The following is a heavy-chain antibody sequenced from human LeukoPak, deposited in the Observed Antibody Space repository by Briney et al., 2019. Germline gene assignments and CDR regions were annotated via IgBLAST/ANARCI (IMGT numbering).Heavy chain of an antibody. D-gene: IGHD2-8*01. CDR3: VRDIQWRFDP. Sequence: ASVRVSCKASGYIFTTYGIRWVRQAPGQGVEWMGWISTNKGNTNYAQRLQGRVTMTADTSTSTAYMELRSLRSDDTAIYYCVRDIQWRFDPWGQGTLVTVSS. J-gene: IGHJ5*02. CDR1: GYIFTTYG. V-gene: IGHV1-18*01. CDR2: ISTNKGNT.